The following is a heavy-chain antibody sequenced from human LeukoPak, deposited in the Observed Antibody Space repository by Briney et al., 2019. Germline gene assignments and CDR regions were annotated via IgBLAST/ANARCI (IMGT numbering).Heavy chain of an antibody. J-gene: IGHJ4*02. CDR1: GYTFTSYY. Sequence: ASVKVSCKASGYTFTSYYMHWVRQAPGQGLEWMGWINPNSGGTNYVQGRVTMTRDTSISTAYMELRSLRSDDTAVYYCARGAVGAEFDYWGQGTLVTVSS. CDR2: INPNSGGT. V-gene: IGHV1-2*02. D-gene: IGHD1-26*01. CDR3: ARGAVGAEFDY.